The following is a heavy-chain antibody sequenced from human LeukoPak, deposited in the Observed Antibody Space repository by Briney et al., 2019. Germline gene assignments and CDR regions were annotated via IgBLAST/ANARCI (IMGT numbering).Heavy chain of an antibody. V-gene: IGHV1-18*01. CDR2: ISAYNGNT. CDR3: ARVGSSFRGYDY. J-gene: IGHJ4*02. CDR1: GYTFTSYG. D-gene: IGHD6-13*01. Sequence: GASVKVSCKASGYTFTSYGISWVRQAPGQGLEWMGWISAYNGNTNYAQKLQGRVTITADESTSTAYMELSSLRSEDTAVYYCARVGSSFRGYDYWGQGTLVTVSS.